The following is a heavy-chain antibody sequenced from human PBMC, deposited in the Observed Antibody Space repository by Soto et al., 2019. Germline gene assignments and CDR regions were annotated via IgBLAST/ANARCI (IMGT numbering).Heavy chain of an antibody. CDR2: IYHSGST. CDR1: GGSISSSNW. D-gene: IGHD2-2*01. J-gene: IGHJ6*02. CDR3: ASRIVVVPAVYYYGMDV. Sequence: PSETLSLTCAVSGGSISSSNWWSWVRQPPGKGLEWIGEIYHSGSTNYNPSLKSRVTISVDKSKNQFSLKLSSVTAADTAVYYCASRIVVVPAVYYYGMDVWGQGTTVTVSS. V-gene: IGHV4-4*02.